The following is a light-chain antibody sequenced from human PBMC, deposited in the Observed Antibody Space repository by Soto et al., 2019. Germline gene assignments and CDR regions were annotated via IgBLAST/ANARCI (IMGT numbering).Light chain of an antibody. J-gene: IGKJ3*01. CDR3: QQDGSAPFT. V-gene: IGKV3-20*01. Sequence: EIGLTQSPGTLSLSPGERATLSCRASQSVASSHVAWYRQKPCQTLRLLIDAASSRATGIPDRISGSGSGTDFTLTISRLEPEDFAVDYCQQDGSAPFTLGPRNKVYIK. CDR1: QSVASSH. CDR2: AAS.